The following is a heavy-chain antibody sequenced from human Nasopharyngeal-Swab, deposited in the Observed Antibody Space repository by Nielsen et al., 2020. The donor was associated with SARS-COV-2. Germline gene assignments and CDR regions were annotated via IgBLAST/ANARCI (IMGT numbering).Heavy chain of an antibody. CDR3: ARDPTYDSSGYYQEYFDY. J-gene: IGHJ4*02. D-gene: IGHD3-22*01. Sequence: WVRQAPGQGLEWMGIINPSGGSTSYAQKFQGRVTMTRDTSTSTVYMELSSLRSEDTAVYYCARDPTYDSSGYYQEYFDYWSQGTLVTVSS. CDR2: INPSGGST. V-gene: IGHV1-46*01.